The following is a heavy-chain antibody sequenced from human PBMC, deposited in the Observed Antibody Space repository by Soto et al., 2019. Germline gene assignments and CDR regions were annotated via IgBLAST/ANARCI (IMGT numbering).Heavy chain of an antibody. CDR2: IIPIFGTA. CDR1: GGTFSSYA. V-gene: IGHV1-69*13. CDR3: ARSIVLVPAAIDSYFDY. Sequence: GASVKVSCKASGGTFSSYAISWVRQAPGQGLEWMGGIIPIFGTANYAQKFQGRVAITADESTSTAYMELSSLRSEDTAVYYCARSIVLVPAAIDSYFDYWGQGTLVTVSS. J-gene: IGHJ4*02. D-gene: IGHD2-2*02.